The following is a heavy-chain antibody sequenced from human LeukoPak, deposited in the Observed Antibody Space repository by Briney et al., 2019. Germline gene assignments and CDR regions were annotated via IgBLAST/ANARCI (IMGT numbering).Heavy chain of an antibody. J-gene: IGHJ3*02. D-gene: IGHD2-15*01. V-gene: IGHV1-69*05. CDR1: GGTFSSYA. CDR3: ARDSLGYCSGGSCYSGAFDI. CDR2: IIPIFGTA. Sequence: SVKVSCKASGGTFSSYAISWVRQAPGQGLEWMGRIIPIFGTANYAQKFQGRVTITTDESTSTAYMELSSLRSEDTAAYYCARDSLGYCSGGSCYSGAFDIWGQGTMVTVSS.